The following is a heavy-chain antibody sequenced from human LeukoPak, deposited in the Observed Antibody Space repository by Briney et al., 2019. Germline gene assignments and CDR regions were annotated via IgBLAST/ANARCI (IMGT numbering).Heavy chain of an antibody. Sequence: ASVKVSCKASGYTFTSYAMNWVRQAPGQGLEWMGWINTNTGNPTYAQGFTGRFVFSLDTPVSTAYLQISSLKAEDTAVYYCARGGGLRHAFDIWGQGTMVTVSS. V-gene: IGHV7-4-1*02. CDR1: GYTFTSYA. CDR3: ARGGGLRHAFDI. CDR2: INTNTGNP. D-gene: IGHD5-12*01. J-gene: IGHJ3*02.